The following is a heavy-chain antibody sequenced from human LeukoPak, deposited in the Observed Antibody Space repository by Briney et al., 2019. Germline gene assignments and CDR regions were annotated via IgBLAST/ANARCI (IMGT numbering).Heavy chain of an antibody. D-gene: IGHD3-22*01. Sequence: PSETLSLTCTVSGGSISSSSYYWGWIRQPPGKGLERIGSIYYSGSTYYNPSLKSRVTISVDTSKNQFSLKLSSVTAADTAVYYCARDRYDSSGYYFGLGWFDPWGQGTLVTVSS. CDR1: GGSISSSSYY. J-gene: IGHJ5*02. CDR2: IYYSGST. V-gene: IGHV4-39*07. CDR3: ARDRYDSSGYYFGLGWFDP.